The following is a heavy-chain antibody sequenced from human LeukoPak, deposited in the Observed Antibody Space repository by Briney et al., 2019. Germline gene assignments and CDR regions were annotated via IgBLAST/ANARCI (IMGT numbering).Heavy chain of an antibody. Sequence: ASVTVSCKASGYTFTSYGISWVRQAPGQGLEWMGWISAYNGNTNYAQKLQGRVTMTTDTSTSTAYMELRSLRSGDTAVYYCARAENILTGYPQPLDPWGQGTLVTVSS. D-gene: IGHD3-9*01. CDR1: GYTFTSYG. V-gene: IGHV1-18*01. CDR2: ISAYNGNT. J-gene: IGHJ5*02. CDR3: ARAENILTGYPQPLDP.